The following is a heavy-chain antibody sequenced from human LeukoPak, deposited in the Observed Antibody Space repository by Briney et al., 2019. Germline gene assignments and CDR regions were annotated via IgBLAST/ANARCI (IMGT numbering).Heavy chain of an antibody. CDR2: FDPEDGET. J-gene: IGHJ4*02. CDR1: GYTLTELS. V-gene: IGHV1-24*01. D-gene: IGHD3-10*01. Sequence: ASVKVSCKVSGYTLTELSMHWVRQAPGKGLEWMGGFDPEDGETIYAQKFQGRVTMTEGTSTDTAYMELSSLRSEDTAVYYCATSPHYGSGSYLYYFDYWGQGTLVTVSS. CDR3: ATSPHYGSGSYLYYFDY.